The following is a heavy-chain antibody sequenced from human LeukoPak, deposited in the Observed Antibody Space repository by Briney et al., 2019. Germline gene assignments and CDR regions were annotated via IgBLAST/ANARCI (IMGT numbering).Heavy chain of an antibody. D-gene: IGHD3-10*01. V-gene: IGHV3-30*18. CDR1: GSTSSSYG. CDR3: AKDRTHITMVRGVMGYYGMDV. Sequence: GGSLRLSCAAPGSTSSSYGMHWVRQAPGKGLEWVAVISYDGGNKYYADSVKGRFTISRDNSKNTLYLQMNSLRAEDTAVYYCAKDRTHITMVRGVMGYYGMDVWGKGTTVTVSS. CDR2: ISYDGGNK. J-gene: IGHJ6*04.